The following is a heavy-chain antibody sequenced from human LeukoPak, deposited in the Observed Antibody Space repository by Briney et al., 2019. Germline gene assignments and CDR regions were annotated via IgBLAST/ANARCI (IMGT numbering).Heavy chain of an antibody. Sequence: GGSLRLYCAASGFTFSSYGMHWVRQAPGKGLEGVAFIRYDGSNKYYADSVKGRFTISRDNSKNTLYLQMNSLRAEDTAVYYCAKDSGIVVVPALWFEKAPDYWGQGTLVTVSS. CDR1: GFTFSSYG. V-gene: IGHV3-30*02. J-gene: IGHJ4*02. D-gene: IGHD2-2*01. CDR3: AKDSGIVVVPALWFEKAPDY. CDR2: IRYDGSNK.